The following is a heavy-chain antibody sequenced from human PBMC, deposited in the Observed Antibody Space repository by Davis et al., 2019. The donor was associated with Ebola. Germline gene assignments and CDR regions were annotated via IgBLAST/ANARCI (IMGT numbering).Heavy chain of an antibody. D-gene: IGHD6-19*01. V-gene: IGHV4-4*02. CDR2: IYHSGST. Sequence: SETLSLTCAVSGGSISSSNWWRWVRQPPGKGLEWIGEIYHSGSTNYNPSLKSRVTISVDTSKNQFSLKLSSVTAADTAVYYWASDGSGWTYFDYWGQGTLVTVSS. J-gene: IGHJ4*02. CDR3: ASDGSGWTYFDY. CDR1: GGSISSSNW.